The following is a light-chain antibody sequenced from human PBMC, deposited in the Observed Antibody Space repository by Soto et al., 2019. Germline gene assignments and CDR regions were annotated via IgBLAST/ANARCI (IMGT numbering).Light chain of an antibody. CDR2: AVS. V-gene: IGLV2-23*02. CDR1: SSDVGSYNL. J-gene: IGLJ3*02. CDR3: CSYAGSSTNWV. Sequence: QSALTQPASVSGSPGQSITISCTGTSSDVGSYNLVSWYQQHPGKAPKLMIYAVSKRPSGVSNRFSGSKSGNTASLTISGLQAEDEADYYCCSYAGSSTNWVFGGGTQLTV.